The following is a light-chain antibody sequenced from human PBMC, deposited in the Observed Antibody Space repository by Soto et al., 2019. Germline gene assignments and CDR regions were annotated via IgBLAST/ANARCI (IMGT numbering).Light chain of an antibody. CDR1: QSVSNSY. CDR2: GAS. J-gene: IGKJ1*01. Sequence: ESAFTQAPGTLSLSGGQRATLCCRASQSVSNSYLAWHQQKPGQAPRVLIYGASSRATGIPDRFSGSGSGTDFTLTISRLEPEDFAVYYCHPCSGSRTFAHGTQVDI. V-gene: IGKV3-20*01. CDR3: HPCSGSRT.